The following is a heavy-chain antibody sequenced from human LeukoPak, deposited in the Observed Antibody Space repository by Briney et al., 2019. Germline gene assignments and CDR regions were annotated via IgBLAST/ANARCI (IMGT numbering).Heavy chain of an antibody. CDR1: GYTFTSYD. CDR3: ATVPPLWFGARDY. CDR2: IIASLGMT. D-gene: IGHD3-10*01. Sequence: ASVKVSCKASGYTFTSYDISWVRQAPGQGLEWMGNIIASLGMTNYAQKFQGGVTFTSDTSTSTAYMELSSLRSEDTAVYYCATVPPLWFGARDYWGQGTLVTVSS. V-gene: IGHV1-69*04. J-gene: IGHJ4*02.